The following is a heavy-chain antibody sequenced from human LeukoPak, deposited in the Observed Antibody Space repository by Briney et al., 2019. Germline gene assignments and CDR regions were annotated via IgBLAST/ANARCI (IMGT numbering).Heavy chain of an antibody. D-gene: IGHD6-19*01. CDR1: GGSISSSSYY. V-gene: IGHV4-39*01. CDR3: ASSGWYLLPGVY. Sequence: SETLSLTCTVSGGSISSSSYYWGWIRQPPGKGLEWIGTIYYSGSTYYNASLKSRVTISVDTSKNQFSLKLSSVTAADTAVYYCASSGWYLLPGVYWGQGTLVTVSS. J-gene: IGHJ4*02. CDR2: IYYSGST.